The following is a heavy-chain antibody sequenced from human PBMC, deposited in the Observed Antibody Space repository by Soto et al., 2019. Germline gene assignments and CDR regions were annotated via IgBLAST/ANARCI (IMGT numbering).Heavy chain of an antibody. D-gene: IGHD6-19*01. CDR2: IYHSGST. Sequence: SETLSLTCAVSGGSISSSNWWSWVRQPPGKGLEWIGEIYHSGSTNYNPSLKSRVTISVDKSKNQFSLKLSSVTAADTAVYYCARKWLVIDNWFDPWGQGTLVTVSS. CDR1: GGSISSSNW. J-gene: IGHJ5*02. V-gene: IGHV4-4*02. CDR3: ARKWLVIDNWFDP.